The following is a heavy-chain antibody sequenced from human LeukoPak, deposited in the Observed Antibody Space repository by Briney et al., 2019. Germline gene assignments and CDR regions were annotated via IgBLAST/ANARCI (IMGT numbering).Heavy chain of an antibody. J-gene: IGHJ5*02. CDR2: ISYDGSNK. CDR3: AREAQDIVVVPAAHPGWFDP. Sequence: GGSLRLSCAASGFTFSSYAMHWVRQAPGKGLEWVAVISYDGSNKYYADSVKGRFTISRGNSKNTLYLQMNSLRAEDTAVYYCAREAQDIVVVPAAHPGWFDPWGQGTLVTVSS. D-gene: IGHD2-2*01. V-gene: IGHV3-30*01. CDR1: GFTFSSYA.